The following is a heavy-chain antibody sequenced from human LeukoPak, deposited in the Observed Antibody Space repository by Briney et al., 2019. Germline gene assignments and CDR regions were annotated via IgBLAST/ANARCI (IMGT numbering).Heavy chain of an antibody. Sequence: GGSLRLSCAASGFIVSNNYMSWVRQAPGKGPEWVSVIYSGGNTYYADSVKGRFAISRDNSKNTLYLQVNNLRAEDTAVYYCAGSSINILAQHWGQGTLVTVSS. CDR1: GFIVSNNY. CDR2: IYSGGNT. D-gene: IGHD3-10*01. J-gene: IGHJ1*01. V-gene: IGHV3-66*01. CDR3: AGSSINILAQH.